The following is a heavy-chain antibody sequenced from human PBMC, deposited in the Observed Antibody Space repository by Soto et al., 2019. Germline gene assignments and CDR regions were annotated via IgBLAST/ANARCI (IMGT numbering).Heavy chain of an antibody. Sequence: QVQLVQSGAEVKKPGASVKVSCKASGYTFTSYGISWVRQAPGQGLEWMGWISAYNGNTNYAQKLQGRATRTTDTTTSKAYMEMRSLRSDDTPFFYCARDRGYKCNEQVDFWGQGTLVTVSS. CDR3: ARDRGYKCNEQVDF. CDR1: GYTFTSYG. CDR2: ISAYNGNT. J-gene: IGHJ4*02. D-gene: IGHD5-12*01. V-gene: IGHV1-18*01.